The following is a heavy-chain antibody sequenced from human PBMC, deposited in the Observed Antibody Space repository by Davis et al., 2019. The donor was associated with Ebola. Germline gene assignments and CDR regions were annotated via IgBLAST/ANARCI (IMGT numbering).Heavy chain of an antibody. CDR2: INPSGGST. Sequence: ASVKVSCKASGYTFTSYYMHWVRQAPGQGLEWMGIINPSGGSTSYAQKFQGRVTMTRDTSTSTVYMELSSLRSEDTAVYYCARDYSRAVAGYYYYYYGMDVWGQGTTVTVSS. J-gene: IGHJ6*02. V-gene: IGHV1-46*01. D-gene: IGHD6-19*01. CDR3: ARDYSRAVAGYYYYYYGMDV. CDR1: GYTFTSYY.